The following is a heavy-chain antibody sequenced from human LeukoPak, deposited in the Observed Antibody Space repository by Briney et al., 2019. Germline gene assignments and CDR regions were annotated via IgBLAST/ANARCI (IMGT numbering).Heavy chain of an antibody. V-gene: IGHV3-23*01. D-gene: IGHD1-26*01. CDR2: ISGSGGST. CDR3: AKDLRWELITYYFDY. CDR1: GFTSSSYA. J-gene: IGHJ4*02. Sequence: GGSLRLSCAASGFTSSSYAMSWVRQAPGKGLEWVSAISGSGGSTYYADSVKGRFTISRDNSKNTLYLQMNSLRAEDTAVYYCAKDLRWELITYYFDYWGQGTLVTVSS.